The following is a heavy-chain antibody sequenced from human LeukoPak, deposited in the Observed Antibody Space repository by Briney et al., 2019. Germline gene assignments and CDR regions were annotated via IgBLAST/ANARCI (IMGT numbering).Heavy chain of an antibody. Sequence: ASVKVSCKASGYTFTGYYMHWVRQAPGQGLEWMGWINPNSGGTNYAQKFQGRVTMTRDTSISTAYMELSRLRSEDTAVYYCARGLNGVHSSWYYAAGYYYYMDVWGKGTTVTVSS. CDR2: INPNSGGT. CDR3: ARGLNGVHSSWYYAAGYYYYMDV. V-gene: IGHV1-2*02. D-gene: IGHD6-13*01. J-gene: IGHJ6*03. CDR1: GYTFTGYY.